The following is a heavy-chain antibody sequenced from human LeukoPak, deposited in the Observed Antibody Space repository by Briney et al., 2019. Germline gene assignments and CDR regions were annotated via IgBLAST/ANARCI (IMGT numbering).Heavy chain of an antibody. CDR1: GASISGGTYY. V-gene: IGHV4-39*01. J-gene: IGHJ4*02. Sequence: SETLSLTCSVSGASISGGTYYWGWIRQPPGMGVEWIGSIYYTGSTYDNPSLKSRVTISVDTSKNQFSLKLSSVTAADTAVYYCARRGGSGRAFDYWGQGTLVTVSS. CDR2: IYYTGST. D-gene: IGHD1-26*01. CDR3: ARRGGSGRAFDY.